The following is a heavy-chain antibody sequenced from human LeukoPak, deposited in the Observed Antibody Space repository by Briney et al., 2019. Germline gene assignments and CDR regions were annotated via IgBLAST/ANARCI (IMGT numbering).Heavy chain of an antibody. CDR1: GFTFSDYS. Sequence: PGGSLRLSCAASGFTFSDYSMNWVRRAPGKGLEWVSYIDGSGDTIYYADSVKGRFTISRDNAKNSLDLQMNSLRDEDTAVYYCPRRFDCWGQGTLVTVSS. CDR3: PRRFDC. V-gene: IGHV3-48*02. CDR2: IDGSGDTI. J-gene: IGHJ4*02.